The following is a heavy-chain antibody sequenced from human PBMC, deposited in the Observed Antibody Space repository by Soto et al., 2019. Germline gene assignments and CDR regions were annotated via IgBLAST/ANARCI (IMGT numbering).Heavy chain of an antibody. Sequence: QMQLVQSGPEVKKPGTSVKVSCKASGFTFTSSAVQWVRQARGQRLEWIGWIVVGSGNTNYAQKFQERLTITRDMSTSTAYMELSSLRSEDTAVYYCAATYYYGSGSYGEYGMDVWGQGTTVTVSS. V-gene: IGHV1-58*01. CDR1: GFTFTSSA. CDR3: AATYYYGSGSYGEYGMDV. J-gene: IGHJ6*02. CDR2: IVVGSGNT. D-gene: IGHD3-10*01.